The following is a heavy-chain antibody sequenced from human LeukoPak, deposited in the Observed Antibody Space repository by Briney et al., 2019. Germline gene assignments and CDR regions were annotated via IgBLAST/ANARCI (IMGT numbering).Heavy chain of an antibody. CDR3: ARGSASRAGYYYMDV. CDR1: GGTFSSYA. Sequence: GASVKVSCKASGGTFSSYAISWVRQAPGQGLEWMGGIIPIFGTANYAQKFQGRVTITTDESTSTAYMELSSLRSEDTAVYYCARGSASRAGYYYMDVWGKGTAVTVSS. CDR2: IIPIFGTA. V-gene: IGHV1-69*05. D-gene: IGHD6-6*01. J-gene: IGHJ6*03.